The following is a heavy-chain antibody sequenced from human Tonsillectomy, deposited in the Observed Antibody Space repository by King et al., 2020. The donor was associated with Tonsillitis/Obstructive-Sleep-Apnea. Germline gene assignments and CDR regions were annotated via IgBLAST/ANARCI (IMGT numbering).Heavy chain of an antibody. CDR2: IYYSGGT. CDR3: ARGVPYQRLYFYMDV. D-gene: IGHD2-2*01. J-gene: IGHJ6*03. CDR1: GGSMNYYF. V-gene: IGHV4-59*01. Sequence: QLQESGPGLVKPSETLSLTCTVSGGSMNYYFWTWIRQPPGKGLELIGYIYYSGGTNYSPSLKSRVTISVDRSKSQFSLKLGSVTAADTAVYYCARGVPYQRLYFYMDVWGKGTTVTVSS.